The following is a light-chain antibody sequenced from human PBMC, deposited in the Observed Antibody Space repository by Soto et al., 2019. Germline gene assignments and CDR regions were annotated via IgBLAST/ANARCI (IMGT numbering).Light chain of an antibody. J-gene: IGKJ4*01. V-gene: IGKV1-9*01. CDR1: QGISSY. Sequence: DIQLTQSPSFLSASVGDRVTITCRASQGISSYLVWYQQKAGKAPKLLISAASTLQSGVPSRFSGSGSGTEFALTISSLQPEDSATYYCQQLKSYPLTFGGGTKVDIK. CDR2: AAS. CDR3: QQLKSYPLT.